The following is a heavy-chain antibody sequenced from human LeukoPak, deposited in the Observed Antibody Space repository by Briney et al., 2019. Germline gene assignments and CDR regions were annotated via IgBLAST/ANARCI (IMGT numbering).Heavy chain of an antibody. CDR3: ARAEHQLPGPYYYGMDV. J-gene: IGHJ6*04. CDR2: IIPIFGTA. V-gene: IGHV1-69*13. CDR1: GGTFSSYA. D-gene: IGHD2-2*01. Sequence: SVKVSCKASGGTFSSYAISWVRQAPGQGLEWMGGIIPIFGTANYAQRFQGRVTITADESTSTAYMELSSLRSEDTAVYYCARAEHQLPGPYYYGMDVWGKGTTVTVSS.